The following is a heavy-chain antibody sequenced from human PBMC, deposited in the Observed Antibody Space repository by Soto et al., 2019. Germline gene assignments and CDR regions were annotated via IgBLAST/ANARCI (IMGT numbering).Heavy chain of an antibody. CDR1: GFIFRNYL. CDR3: ARDGYNGFDY. D-gene: IGHD5-12*01. V-gene: IGHV3-74*01. CDR2: TNSDGSSA. J-gene: IGHJ4*02. Sequence: LRLSCAPSGFIFRNYLMHWVRQAPGKGLVWISRTNSDGSSASYADSVKGRFTISRDNAKNTLYLQMHSLRDEDTAVYYCARDGYNGFDYWGQGTLVTVSS.